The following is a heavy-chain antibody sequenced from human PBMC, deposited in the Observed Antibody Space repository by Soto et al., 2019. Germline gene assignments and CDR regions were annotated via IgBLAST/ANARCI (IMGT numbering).Heavy chain of an antibody. CDR2: ISYNGRNK. Sequence: PGGSLRLSCAASGFTFSFYAMHWVRQAPGKWLEWVAVISYNGRNKHYVDSVKGRFTISRDNSQDTLYLQMDSLRPDDTAVYYCARQAKIGDRSQFYSDSWGQGTLVTVSS. CDR1: GFTFSFYA. D-gene: IGHD3-16*01. J-gene: IGHJ4*02. V-gene: IGHV3-30*04. CDR3: ARQAKIGDRSQFYSDS.